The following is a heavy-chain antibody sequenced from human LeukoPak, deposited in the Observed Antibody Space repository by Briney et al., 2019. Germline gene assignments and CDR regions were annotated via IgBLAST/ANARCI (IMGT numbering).Heavy chain of an antibody. CDR1: GFTFDDYA. CDR3: AKDKYSGSYPYYYGMDV. V-gene: IGHV3-43D*03. CDR2: ISWDGGST. J-gene: IGHJ6*02. D-gene: IGHD1-26*01. Sequence: PGGSLRLSCAASGFTFDDYAMHWVRQAPGKGLEWVSLISWDGGSTYYADSVKGRFTISRDNSKNSLYLQMNSLRAEDTALYYCAKDKYSGSYPYYYGMDVWGQGTTVTVSS.